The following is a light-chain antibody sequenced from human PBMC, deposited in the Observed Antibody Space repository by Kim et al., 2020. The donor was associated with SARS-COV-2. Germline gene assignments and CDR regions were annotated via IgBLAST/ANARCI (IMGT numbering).Light chain of an antibody. V-gene: IGLV1-40*01. CDR2: GNS. CDR3: QSYDSSLSVV. CDR1: SSNIGAGYD. J-gene: IGLJ2*01. Sequence: GQRVTISCTGSSSNIGAGYDVHWYQQLPGTAPKLLIYGNSNRPSGVPDRFSGSKSGTSASLAITGLQVEDEADYYCQSYDSSLSVVFGGGTQLTVL.